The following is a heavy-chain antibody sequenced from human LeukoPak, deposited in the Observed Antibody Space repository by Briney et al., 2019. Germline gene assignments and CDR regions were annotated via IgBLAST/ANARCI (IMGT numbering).Heavy chain of an antibody. CDR1: GGSISSTGYF. D-gene: IGHD3-10*01. Sequence: SETLSLTCTVSGGSISSTGYFWTWIRQPPGKGLEWIGYIYHSGSTNYNPSLKNRVTISSDRSKNQFSLKLSSVTAADAAMYYCAAIWSGTYFDYWGQGTLVTVSS. CDR2: IYHSGST. V-gene: IGHV4-30-2*01. J-gene: IGHJ4*02. CDR3: AAIWSGTYFDY.